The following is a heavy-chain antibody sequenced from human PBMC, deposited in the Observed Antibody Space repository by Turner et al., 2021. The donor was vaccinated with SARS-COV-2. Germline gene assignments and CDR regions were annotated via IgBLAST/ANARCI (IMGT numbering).Heavy chain of an antibody. CDR3: VRVNWKEHGHAFDI. J-gene: IGHJ3*02. CDR1: GGSISNYY. D-gene: IGHD1-1*01. V-gene: IGHV4-4*07. Sequence: QVQLQESGPGLVKPSETLSLTCTVSGGSISNYYWNWIRQPAGKGLEWIGRIYPSGNTNYNPSLNSRVTMSVDTSKNLISLRLSSVTAADTAMYYCVRVNWKEHGHAFDIWGQGTMVTVSS. CDR2: IYPSGNT.